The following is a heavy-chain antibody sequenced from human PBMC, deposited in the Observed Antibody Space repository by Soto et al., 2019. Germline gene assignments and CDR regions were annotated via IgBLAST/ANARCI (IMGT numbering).Heavy chain of an antibody. V-gene: IGHV1-46*01. J-gene: IGHJ6*02. D-gene: IGHD2-21*02. CDR1: GYTFTSYY. CDR2: INPSGGST. CDR3: ARVYCGGDCYDSFYYYYGMDV. Sequence: ASVKVSCKASGYTFTSYYMHWVRQAPGQGLEWMGIINPSGGSTSYAQKFQGRVTMTRDTSTSTVYMELGSLRSEDTAVYYCARVYCGGDCYDSFYYYYGMDVWGQGTTVTVSS.